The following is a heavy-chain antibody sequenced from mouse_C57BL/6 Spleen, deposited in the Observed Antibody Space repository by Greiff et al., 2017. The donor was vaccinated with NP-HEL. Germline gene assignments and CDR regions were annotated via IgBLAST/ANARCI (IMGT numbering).Heavy chain of an antibody. CDR2: ISSGSSTI. Sequence: EVKLMESGGGLVKPGGSLKLSCAASGFTFSDYGMHWVRQAPEKGLEWVAYISSGSSTIYYADTVKGRFTISRDNAKNTLFLQMTSLRSEDTAMYYCARGPLRSFDYWGQGTTLTVSS. J-gene: IGHJ2*01. CDR1: GFTFSDYG. D-gene: IGHD1-1*01. CDR3: ARGPLRSFDY. V-gene: IGHV5-17*01.